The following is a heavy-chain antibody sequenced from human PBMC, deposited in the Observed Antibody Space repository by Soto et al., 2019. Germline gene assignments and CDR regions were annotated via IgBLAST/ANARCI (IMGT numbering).Heavy chain of an antibody. CDR3: ARAYGADGYGMHV. J-gene: IGHJ6*02. CDR1: GYTFTGYY. V-gene: IGHV1-2*04. Sequence: ASVKVSCKASGYTFTGYYMHWVRQAPGQGLEWMGWINPNSGGTNYAQKFQGWVTMTRDTSISTAYMELSRLRSDDTAVYYCARAYGADGYGMHVWGQGTTVTVSS. D-gene: IGHD4-17*01. CDR2: INPNSGGT.